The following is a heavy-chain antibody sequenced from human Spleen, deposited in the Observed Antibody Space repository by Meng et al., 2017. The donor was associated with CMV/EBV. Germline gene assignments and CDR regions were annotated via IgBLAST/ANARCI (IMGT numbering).Heavy chain of an antibody. D-gene: IGHD3-22*01. Sequence: GGSLRLSCAASGFTLRSYWMHWVRQVPGRGLVWVSRISSDGSDTSYVDSVKGRFTISRDNAKNTLYLQMNSLRAEDTAVYYCARGESSGYLDYWGQGTLVTVSS. V-gene: IGHV3-74*01. CDR2: ISSDGSDT. CDR1: GFTLRSYW. J-gene: IGHJ4*02. CDR3: ARGESSGYLDY.